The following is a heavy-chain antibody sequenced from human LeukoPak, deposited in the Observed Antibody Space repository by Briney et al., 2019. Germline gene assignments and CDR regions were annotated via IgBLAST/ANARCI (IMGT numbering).Heavy chain of an antibody. CDR2: FDPEDGKT. CDR1: GHTLSELS. Sequence: ASVKVSCKVSGHTLSELSMHWVRQAPGKGLEWMGGFDPEDGKTIYAQRFQGRVTMTEDTPRATAYMELRTLSSEDTAMYYCATVKKTTTAYYYYGLDVWGQGTTVTVSS. CDR3: ATVKKTTTAYYYYGLDV. J-gene: IGHJ6*02. D-gene: IGHD5-24*01. V-gene: IGHV1-24*01.